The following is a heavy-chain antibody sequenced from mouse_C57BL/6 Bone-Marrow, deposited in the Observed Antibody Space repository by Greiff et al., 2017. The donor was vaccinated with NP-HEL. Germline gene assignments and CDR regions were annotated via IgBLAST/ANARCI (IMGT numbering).Heavy chain of an antibody. J-gene: IGHJ1*03. Sequence: EVMLVESGGGLVQPGGSLKLSCAASGFTFSDYSMYWVRQTPEKRLEWVAYISNGGGSTYYPDTVKGRFTISRDNAKNTLYLQMSRLKSEDTAMYYCARGSTYVYFEVWGRGTTVIVSA. V-gene: IGHV5-12*01. CDR2: ISNGGGST. CDR1: GFTFSDYS. D-gene: IGHD5-1*01. CDR3: ARGSTYVYFEV.